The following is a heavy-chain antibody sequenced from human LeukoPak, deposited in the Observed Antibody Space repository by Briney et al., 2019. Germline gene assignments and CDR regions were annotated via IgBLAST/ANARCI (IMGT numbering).Heavy chain of an antibody. V-gene: IGHV3-23*01. CDR2: ISGSGGSA. J-gene: IGHJ1*01. Sequence: PGGSLRLSCAASGFTFSSYAMSWVRQAPGKGLEWVSAISGSGGSAYYADSVKGRFTISRDNSKNTLYLQMNSLRAEDTAVYYCAKSTKGRWLVPAAEYFQHWARAPWSPSPQ. CDR1: GFTFSSYA. CDR3: AKSTKGRWLVPAAEYFQH. D-gene: IGHD6-19*01.